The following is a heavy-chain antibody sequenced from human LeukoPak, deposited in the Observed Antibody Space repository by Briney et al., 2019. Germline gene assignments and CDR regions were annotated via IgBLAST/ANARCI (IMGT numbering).Heavy chain of an antibody. Sequence: SVKVSCKASGGTFSSYAISWVRQAPGQGLEWMGRIIPILGIANYAQKFQGRVTITADNSTSTAYMELSSLRSEDTAVYYCARDSSGWYYYWGQGTLVTVSS. J-gene: IGHJ4*02. CDR2: IIPILGIA. CDR3: ARDSSGWYYY. CDR1: GGTFSSYA. V-gene: IGHV1-69*04. D-gene: IGHD6-19*01.